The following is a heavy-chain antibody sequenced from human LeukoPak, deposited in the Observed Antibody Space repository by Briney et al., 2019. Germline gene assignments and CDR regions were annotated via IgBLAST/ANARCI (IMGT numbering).Heavy chain of an antibody. Sequence: SETLSLTCSVSGGSISSYYWSWIRQPPGPGLEWFGYIYYSGSTNYKSPLKSRVTMSGDTSKNQFSLELRSVTAADTAVYYCARHAESGYDRFDLWGQGTLVTVSS. CDR1: GGSISSYY. V-gene: IGHV4-59*08. CDR3: ARHAESGYDRFDL. D-gene: IGHD5-12*01. CDR2: IYYSGST. J-gene: IGHJ5*02.